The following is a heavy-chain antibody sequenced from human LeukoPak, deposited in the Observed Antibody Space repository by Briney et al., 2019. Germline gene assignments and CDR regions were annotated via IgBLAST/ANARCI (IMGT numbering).Heavy chain of an antibody. D-gene: IGHD2-2*01. Sequence: SVKVSCKASGYTFSSYGISWVRQAPGQGLEWMGGIIPIFGTANYAQKFQGRVTITTDESTSTAYMELSSLRSEDTAVYYCARSKIVAVPAGGYYYYMDVWGKGTTVTVSS. J-gene: IGHJ6*03. CDR2: IIPIFGTA. CDR1: GYTFSSYG. CDR3: ARSKIVAVPAGGYYYYMDV. V-gene: IGHV1-69*05.